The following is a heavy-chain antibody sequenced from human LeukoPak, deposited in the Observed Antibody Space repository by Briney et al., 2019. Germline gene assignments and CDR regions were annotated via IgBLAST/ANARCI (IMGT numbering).Heavy chain of an antibody. D-gene: IGHD3-10*01. J-gene: IGHJ4*02. V-gene: IGHV4-59*01. Sequence: SETLSLTCTVSGGSISTYYWNWIRQPPGKGLEWIGYIYNTGTTTYTSSLKGESRSNYNASLRSRVTMSLDTSRNQCSLRLNSVTAADTAVYYCARGTLVVERGIDYWGQGALVTVSS. CDR3: ARGTLVVERGIDY. CDR1: GGSISTYY. CDR2: IYNTGTTTYTSSLKGESRS.